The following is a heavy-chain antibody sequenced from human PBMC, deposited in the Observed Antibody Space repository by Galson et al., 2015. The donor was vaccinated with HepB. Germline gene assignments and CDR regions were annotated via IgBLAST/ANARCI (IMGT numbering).Heavy chain of an antibody. CDR3: ARADPISILGFCTGGNCSPDH. D-gene: IGHD2-8*02. Sequence: SLRLSCAASSAASRFSLSRYTMFWVRQAPGKGLEWVTTISYDGGDQYYADSVKGRFTVSRDNSKNVLFLQMRALRPEDTAVYFCARADPISILGFCTGGNCSPDHWGQGTLVTVSS. J-gene: IGHJ4*02. CDR2: ISYDGGDQ. CDR1: SAASRFSLSRYT. V-gene: IGHV3-30*14.